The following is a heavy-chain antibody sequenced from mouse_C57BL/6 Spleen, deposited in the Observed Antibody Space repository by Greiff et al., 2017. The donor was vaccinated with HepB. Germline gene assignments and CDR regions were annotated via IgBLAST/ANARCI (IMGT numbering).Heavy chain of an antibody. CDR3: ARDYYYGSSYWYFDV. CDR2: IDPSDSYT. J-gene: IGHJ1*03. D-gene: IGHD1-1*01. CDR1: GYTFTSYW. Sequence: VQLQQSGAELVRPGTSVKLSCKASGYTFTSYWMHWVKQRPGQGLEWIGVIDPSDSYTNYNQKFKGKATLTVDTSSSTAYMQLSSLTSEDSAVYYCARDYYYGSSYWYFDVWGTGTTVTVSS. V-gene: IGHV1-59*01.